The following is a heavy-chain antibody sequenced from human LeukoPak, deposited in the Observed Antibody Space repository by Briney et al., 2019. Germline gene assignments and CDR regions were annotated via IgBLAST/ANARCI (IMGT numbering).Heavy chain of an antibody. J-gene: IGHJ5*02. CDR1: GGSFSGYY. Sequence: SETLSLTCAVYGGSFSGYYWSWIRQPPGKGLEWIGEINHSGSTNYNPSLKSRVTISVDTSKNQFSLKLSSVTAADTAVYYCARVLWSENWFDPWGQGTLVTVSS. CDR2: INHSGST. V-gene: IGHV4-34*01. CDR3: ARVLWSENWFDP. D-gene: IGHD3-10*01.